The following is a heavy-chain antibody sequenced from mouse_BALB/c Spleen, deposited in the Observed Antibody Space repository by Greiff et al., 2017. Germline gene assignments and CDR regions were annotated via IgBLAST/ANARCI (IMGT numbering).Heavy chain of an antibody. CDR1: GYSITSGYY. CDR3: ARDLLWLRRAMDY. J-gene: IGHJ4*01. Sequence: EESGPGLVKPSQSLSLTCSVTGYSITSGYYWNWIRQFPGNKLEWMGYISYDRSNNYNPSLKNRISITRDTSKNQFFLKLNSVTTEDTATYYCARDLLWLRRAMDYWGQGTSVTVSS. CDR2: ISYDRSN. D-gene: IGHD2-2*01. V-gene: IGHV3-6*02.